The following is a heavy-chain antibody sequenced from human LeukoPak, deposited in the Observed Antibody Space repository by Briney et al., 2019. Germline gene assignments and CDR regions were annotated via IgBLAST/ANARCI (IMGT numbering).Heavy chain of an antibody. Sequence: ASVKVSCKASGYIFTVYFIHWVRQAPGQGLEWMGWINPNNGGTNYAQKFQGRVTMARDTSISTAYMELSSLTIDDTAVYYCACQQVVPLWGQGTLVTVSS. V-gene: IGHV1-2*02. CDR1: GYIFTVYF. J-gene: IGHJ4*02. D-gene: IGHD2-15*01. CDR2: INPNNGGT. CDR3: ACQQVVPL.